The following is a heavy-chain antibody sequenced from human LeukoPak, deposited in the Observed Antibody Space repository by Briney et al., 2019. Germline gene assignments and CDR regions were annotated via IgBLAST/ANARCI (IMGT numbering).Heavy chain of an antibody. Sequence: QPGGSLRLSCAASGFTFSSYSMNWVRQAPGKGLEWVSYITSSSTTIYYAGSVKGRFTISRDNAKNSLYLQMNSLRAEDTAVYYCARGADYYGSGSYQNGYYYYYYGMDVWGQGTTVTVSS. CDR2: ITSSSTTI. D-gene: IGHD3-10*01. J-gene: IGHJ6*02. CDR3: ARGADYYGSGSYQNGYYYYYYGMDV. CDR1: GFTFSSYS. V-gene: IGHV3-48*01.